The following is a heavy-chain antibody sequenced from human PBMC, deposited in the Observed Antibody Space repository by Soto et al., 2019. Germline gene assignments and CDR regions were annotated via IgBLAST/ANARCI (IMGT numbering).Heavy chain of an antibody. CDR2: IKHDGSET. J-gene: IGHJ4*02. D-gene: IGHD2-15*01. Sequence: TVGSLRLSCAASGFTFNTFWMSWVRQSPGKGLEWVANIKHDGSETYYVDSVKGRFTISRDNAKNSLFLQMNTLRTEDTAVYYCARDFATHCSGSTCYPYAYWGQGALVTVSS. V-gene: IGHV3-7*03. CDR3: ARDFATHCSGSTCYPYAY. CDR1: GFTFNTFW.